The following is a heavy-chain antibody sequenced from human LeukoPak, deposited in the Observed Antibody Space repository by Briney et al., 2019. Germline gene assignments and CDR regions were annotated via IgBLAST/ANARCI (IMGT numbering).Heavy chain of an antibody. J-gene: IGHJ4*02. V-gene: IGHV3-21*01. CDR2: ISSSSTYI. Sequence: GGSLRLSCAASGFSFSTYYVNWVRQAPGKGLEWVSCISSSSTYIFYADSVRGRFAISRDNAKNSLYLQMNSLRADDAAVYYCVRENHGSFDYWGQGSLVTVSS. D-gene: IGHD1-14*01. CDR1: GFSFSTYY. CDR3: VRENHGSFDY.